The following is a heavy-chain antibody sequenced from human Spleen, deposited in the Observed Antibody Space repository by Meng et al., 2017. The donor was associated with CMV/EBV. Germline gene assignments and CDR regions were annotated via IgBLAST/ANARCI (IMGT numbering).Heavy chain of an antibody. CDR2: INHSGST. D-gene: IGHD2-2*01. Sequence: LTCAVYGASFSGYYWSWIRQPPGKGLEWIGEINHSGSTNYNPSLKSRVTISVDTSKNQFSLKLSSVTAADTAVYYCASVVPAAKTVDYWGQGTLVTVSS. CDR1: GASFSGYY. CDR3: ASVVPAAKTVDY. V-gene: IGHV4-34*01. J-gene: IGHJ4*02.